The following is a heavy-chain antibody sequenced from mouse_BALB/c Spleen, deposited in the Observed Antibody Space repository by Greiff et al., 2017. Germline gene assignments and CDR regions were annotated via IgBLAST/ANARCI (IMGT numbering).Heavy chain of an antibody. CDR3: AREGTEAY. J-gene: IGHJ3*01. V-gene: IGHV5-6-3*01. D-gene: IGHD3-3*01. CDR2: INSNGGST. CDR1: GFTFSSYG. Sequence: EVKLMESGGGLVQPGGSLKLSCAASGFTFSSYGMSWVRQTPDKRLELVATINSNGGSTYYPDSVKGRFTISRDNAKNTLYLQMSSLKSEDTAMYYCAREGTEAYWGQGTLVTVSA.